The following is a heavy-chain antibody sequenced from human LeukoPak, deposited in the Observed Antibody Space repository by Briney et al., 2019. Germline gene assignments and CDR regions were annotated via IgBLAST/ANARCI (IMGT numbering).Heavy chain of an antibody. V-gene: IGHV3-13*01. CDR2: IGIAGDT. Sequence: GGSLRLSCAASGFTFSSYDMHWVRQAPGRGLEWVSAIGIAGDTYYPDSVKGRFTISRENAKNSMYLQMNSLKDGDTAVYYCIRGGIQVSGIDAFDIWGQGTMVTVPS. J-gene: IGHJ3*02. CDR1: GFTFSSYD. D-gene: IGHD5/OR15-5a*01. CDR3: IRGGIQVSGIDAFDI.